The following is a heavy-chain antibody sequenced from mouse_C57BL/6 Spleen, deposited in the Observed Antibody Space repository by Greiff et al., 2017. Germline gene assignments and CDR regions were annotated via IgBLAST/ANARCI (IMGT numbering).Heavy chain of an antibody. D-gene: IGHD2-2*01. J-gene: IGHJ4*01. CDR1: GFTFSSYA. V-gene: IGHV5-4*01. Sequence: EVQRVESGGGLVKPGGSLKLSCAASGFTFSSYAMSWVRQTPEKRLEWVATISDGGSYTYYPDNVKGRFTISRDNAKNNLYLQMSHLKSEDTAMYYCAREGGYLYYAMDYWGQGTSVTVSS. CDR2: ISDGGSYT. CDR3: AREGGYLYYAMDY.